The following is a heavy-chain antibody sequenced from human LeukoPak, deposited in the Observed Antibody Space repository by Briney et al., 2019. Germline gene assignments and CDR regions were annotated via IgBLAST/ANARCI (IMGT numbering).Heavy chain of an antibody. V-gene: IGHV4-38-2*02. CDR3: ARDYDILTGDDAFDI. CDR1: GYSISSGYY. Sequence: SETLSLTCTVSGYSISSGYYWGWIRQPPGKGLEWIGSIYHSGSTYYNPSLKSRVTISVDTSKNQFSLTLSSVTAADTAVYYCARDYDILTGDDAFDIWGQGTMVTVSS. CDR2: IYHSGST. D-gene: IGHD3-9*01. J-gene: IGHJ3*02.